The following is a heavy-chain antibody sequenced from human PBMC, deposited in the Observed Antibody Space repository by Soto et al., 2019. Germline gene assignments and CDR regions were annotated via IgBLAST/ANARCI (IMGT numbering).Heavy chain of an antibody. Sequence: GGSLRLSCAACGFTFTNYAMTWVRQGPGKGLEWVAVIGYDGSNKYYADSVKGRFTISRDNSKNTLYLQMNSLRAEDTAVYYCARDSADYYYYYMDVWGKGTTVTVSS. V-gene: IGHV3-33*08. CDR3: ARDSADYYYYYMDV. J-gene: IGHJ6*03. CDR1: GFTFTNYA. CDR2: IGYDGSNK.